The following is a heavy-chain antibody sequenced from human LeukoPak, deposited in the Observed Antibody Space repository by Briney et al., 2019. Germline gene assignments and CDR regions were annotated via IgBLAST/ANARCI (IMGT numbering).Heavy chain of an antibody. CDR1: GGSFSGYY. CDR3: ARLWATRRIVVVPAAMRGAFDI. Sequence: SETLSLTCAVYGGSFSGYYWSWIRQPPGKGLEWIGEINHSGSTNYNPSLKSRVTISVDTSKNRFSLKLSSVTAADTAVYYCARLWATRRIVVVPAAMRGAFDIWGQGTMVTVSS. V-gene: IGHV4-34*01. D-gene: IGHD2-2*01. CDR2: INHSGST. J-gene: IGHJ3*02.